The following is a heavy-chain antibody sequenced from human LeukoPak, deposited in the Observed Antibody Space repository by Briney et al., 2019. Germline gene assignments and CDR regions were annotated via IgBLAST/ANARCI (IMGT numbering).Heavy chain of an antibody. CDR1: GGSISSGDYY. Sequence: SETLSLTCTVSGGSISSGDYYWSWIRRPPGKGLEWIGYIYYSGSTYYNPSLKSRVTISVDTSKNQFSLKLSSVTAADTAVYYCARGTTVTTWGYYFDYWGQGTLVTVSS. D-gene: IGHD4-17*01. CDR2: IYYSGST. CDR3: ARGTTVTTWGYYFDY. V-gene: IGHV4-30-4*01. J-gene: IGHJ4*02.